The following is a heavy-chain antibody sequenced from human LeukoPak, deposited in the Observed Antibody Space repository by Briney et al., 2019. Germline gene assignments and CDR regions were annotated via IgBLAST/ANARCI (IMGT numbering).Heavy chain of an antibody. Sequence: GASVKVSCKASGYTFTGYYMHWVRQAPGQGLEWMGWINPNSGGTNYAQRVQGRVTMTRDTSISTAYMELSGLTSDDTAVYYCARGSGSYYDYWGQGTLVTVSS. CDR2: INPNSGGT. CDR1: GYTFTGYY. CDR3: ARGSGSYYDY. V-gene: IGHV1-2*02. J-gene: IGHJ4*02. D-gene: IGHD1-26*01.